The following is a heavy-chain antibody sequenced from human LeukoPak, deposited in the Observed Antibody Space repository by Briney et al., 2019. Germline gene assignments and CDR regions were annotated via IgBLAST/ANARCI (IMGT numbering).Heavy chain of an antibody. CDR3: ARARWLQLRDY. CDR2: INPNSGGT. V-gene: IGHV1-2*02. CDR1: GYTFTSYY. Sequence: ASVKVSCKAPGYTFTSYYMHWVRQAPGQGLEWMGWINPNSGGTDYAQKFQGRVTMTRDTSISTAYMELSRLRSDDTAVYYCARARWLQLRDYWGQGTLVTVSS. D-gene: IGHD5-24*01. J-gene: IGHJ4*02.